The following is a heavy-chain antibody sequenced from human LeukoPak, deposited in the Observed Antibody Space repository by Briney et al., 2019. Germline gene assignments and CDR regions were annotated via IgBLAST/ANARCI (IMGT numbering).Heavy chain of an antibody. CDR2: IYYSGST. CDR3: ARGAYYYDSSGYYYFDY. J-gene: IGHJ4*02. V-gene: IGHV4-59*01. Sequence: SETLSLTCAVYGGSFRGYYWSWIRQPPGKGLEWIGYIYYSGSTNYNPSLTSRVTISVDTSKNQFSLKLSSVTAADTAVYYCARGAYYYDSSGYYYFDYWGQGTLVTVSS. D-gene: IGHD3-22*01. CDR1: GGSFRGYY.